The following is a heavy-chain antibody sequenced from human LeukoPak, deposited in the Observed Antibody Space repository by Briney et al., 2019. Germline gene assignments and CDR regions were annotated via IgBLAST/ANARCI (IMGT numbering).Heavy chain of an antibody. CDR1: GGSISSSSYY. V-gene: IGHV4-39*07. CDR2: IYYSGST. CDR3: AREGGVTGHVDY. D-gene: IGHD7-27*01. Sequence: SETLSLTCTVSGGSISSSSYYWGWIRQPPGKGLEWIGSIYYSGSTYYNPSLKSRVTISVDRSKNQFSLKLSSVTAADTAVYYCAREGGVTGHVDYWGQGTLVTVSS. J-gene: IGHJ4*02.